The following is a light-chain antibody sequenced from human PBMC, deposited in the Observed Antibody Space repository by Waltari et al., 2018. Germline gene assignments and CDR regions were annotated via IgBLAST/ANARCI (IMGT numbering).Light chain of an antibody. Sequence: EIEMTQSPATLSVSPGERATLSCRASQSVGSKLAWYQQKPGQAPRLLNYDAYTRATGIPARFTGSGSGTEFTLTISSLQSEDFAVYHCLQYNHWPPWTFGQGTKVEIK. CDR2: DAY. V-gene: IGKV3-15*01. J-gene: IGKJ1*01. CDR3: LQYNHWPPWT. CDR1: QSVGSK.